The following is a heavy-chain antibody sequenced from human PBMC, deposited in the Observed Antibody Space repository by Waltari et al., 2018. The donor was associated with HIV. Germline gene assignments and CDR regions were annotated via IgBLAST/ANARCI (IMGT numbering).Heavy chain of an antibody. CDR2: IHYSGST. D-gene: IGHD2-21*02. CDR1: GASISSGGYY. V-gene: IGHV4-31*03. Sequence: QVQLQESGPGLVKPSQTLSLTCRVSGASISSGGYYWSWFRLHPGKGLEWIGYIHYSGSTSYNPSRKSRTTISLDTSKKQFSLKLSSVTAADSAFYYCARGPYCGVDCYQFDYWGQGTLVTVSS. J-gene: IGHJ4*02. CDR3: ARGPYCGVDCYQFDY.